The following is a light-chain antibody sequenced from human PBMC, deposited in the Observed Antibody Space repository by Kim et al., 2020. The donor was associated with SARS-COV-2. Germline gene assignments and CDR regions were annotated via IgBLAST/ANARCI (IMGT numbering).Light chain of an antibody. J-gene: IGKJ2*01. CDR3: QQCNSYWT. Sequence: DIQMTQSPSTLSASVGDRVTITCRASQSISSWLAWYQQKPGKAPKLLIYDASSLESGVPSRFSGSGSGTEFTLTISSLQPDDFATYYCQQCNSYWTFGQGTKLEI. CDR2: DAS. V-gene: IGKV1-5*01. CDR1: QSISSW.